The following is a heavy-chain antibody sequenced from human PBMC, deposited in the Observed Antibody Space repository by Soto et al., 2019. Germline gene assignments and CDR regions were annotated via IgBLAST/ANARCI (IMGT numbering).Heavy chain of an antibody. D-gene: IGHD3-22*01. CDR2: IYWDDDK. J-gene: IGHJ2*01. Sequence: QITLKESGPTLVKPTQTLTLTCTFSGFSLSTSGVGVGWIRQPPGKALEWLALIYWDDDKRYSPSLKSRLTITKDTSKNQVVLTMTNMDPVDTATYYCAHLRAYYYDSTGYYWYFDLWGRGTLVTVSS. V-gene: IGHV2-5*02. CDR3: AHLRAYYYDSTGYYWYFDL. CDR1: GFSLSTSGVG.